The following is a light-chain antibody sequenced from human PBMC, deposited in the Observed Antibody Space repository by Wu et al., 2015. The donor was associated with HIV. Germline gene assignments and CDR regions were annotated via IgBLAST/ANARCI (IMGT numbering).Light chain of an antibody. V-gene: IGKV1-39*01. Sequence: DIQMTQYPSSLSASVGDTVTITCRASYSVDNSLNWYQQKPGKAPKLLIYATSNLQNGVPSRFSGSGSGTDFSLTISSLQPDDCATYYCQHTLIAPRTFGGGTRVEI. CDR2: ATS. J-gene: IGKJ4*01. CDR1: YSVDNS. CDR3: QHTLIAPRT.